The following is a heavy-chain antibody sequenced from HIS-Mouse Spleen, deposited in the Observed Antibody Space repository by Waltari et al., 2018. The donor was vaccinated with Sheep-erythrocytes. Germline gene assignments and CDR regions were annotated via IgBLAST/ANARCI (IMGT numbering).Heavy chain of an antibody. J-gene: IGHJ3*02. CDR2: IYYSGST. Sequence: QLQLQESGPGLVKPSETLSLTCTVPGGSISSSRYYWGWIRQPPGKGLEWIGSIYYSGSTYYNPSLKSRVTISVDTSKNQFSLKLSSVTAADTAVYYCASPLGAGDEDAFDIWGQGTMVTVSS. D-gene: IGHD7-27*01. CDR1: GGSISSSRYY. CDR3: ASPLGAGDEDAFDI. V-gene: IGHV4-39*07.